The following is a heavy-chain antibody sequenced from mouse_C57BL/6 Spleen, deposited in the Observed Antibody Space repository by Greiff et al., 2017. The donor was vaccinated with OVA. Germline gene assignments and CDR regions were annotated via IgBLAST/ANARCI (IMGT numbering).Heavy chain of an antibody. D-gene: IGHD1-1*01. J-gene: IGHJ3*01. Sequence: VQLQQSGAELVRPGASVTLSCKASGYTFTDYEMHWVKQTPVHGLEWIGAIDPENGGTAYNQKFKGKAILTADKSSSTAYMELRSLTSEDSAVYYCTRPLLRPWFADWGQGTLVTVSA. CDR1: GYTFTDYE. CDR3: TRPLLRPWFAD. V-gene: IGHV1-15*01. CDR2: IDPENGGT.